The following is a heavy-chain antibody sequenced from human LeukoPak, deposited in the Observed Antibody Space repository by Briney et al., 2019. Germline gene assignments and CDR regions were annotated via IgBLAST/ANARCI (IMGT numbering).Heavy chain of an antibody. CDR3: ARGGSSGWYSTQGRGDYMDV. J-gene: IGHJ6*03. V-gene: IGHV3-7*01. Sequence: GGSLRLSCAASGFTFSRYWMSWVRQAPGKGLEWVANIKEDGSEKYYVDSVKGRFTISRDNAENSLYLQMNSLRAEDTAVYYCARGGSSGWYSTQGRGDYMDVWGKGTTVTVSS. D-gene: IGHD6-19*01. CDR2: IKEDGSEK. CDR1: GFTFSRYW.